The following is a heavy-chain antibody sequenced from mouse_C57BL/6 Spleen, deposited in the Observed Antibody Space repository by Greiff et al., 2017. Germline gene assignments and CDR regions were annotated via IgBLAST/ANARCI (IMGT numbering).Heavy chain of an antibody. Sequence: EVKLQESGPGLVKPSQSLSLTCSVTGYSITSGYYWNWIRQFPGNKLEWMGYISYDGSNNYNPSLKNRISITRDTSKNQFFLKLNSVTTEDTATYYCASGIITTCFDYWGQGTTLTVSS. CDR1: GYSITSGYY. V-gene: IGHV3-6*01. D-gene: IGHD1-1*01. J-gene: IGHJ2*01. CDR2: ISYDGSN. CDR3: ASGIITTCFDY.